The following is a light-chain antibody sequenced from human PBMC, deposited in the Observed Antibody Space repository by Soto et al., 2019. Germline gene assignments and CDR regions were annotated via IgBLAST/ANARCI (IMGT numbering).Light chain of an antibody. J-gene: IGKJ4*01. V-gene: IGKV1-5*03. CDR1: QSISSW. Sequence: DIQMTQSPSTLSASVGDRVTTTCRASQSISSWLAWYQQKPGKAPKLLIYQASSLQSGVPSRFSGSGSGTEFTLTITRLQPDDFATYYCQQYNSYPVTFGGATRVEIK. CDR2: QAS. CDR3: QQYNSYPVT.